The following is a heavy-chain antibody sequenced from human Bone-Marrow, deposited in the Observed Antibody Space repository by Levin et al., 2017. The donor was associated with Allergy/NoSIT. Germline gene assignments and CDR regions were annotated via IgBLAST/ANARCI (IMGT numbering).Heavy chain of an antibody. CDR2: INPNSGDT. D-gene: IGHD3-22*01. CDR1: GDTFTAYF. Sequence: GESLKISCKVSGDTFTAYFIHWVRQAPGQGLEWMGRINPNSGDTIYAEKFQGRVTLTRDTSISTAYMELGRLTSDDAAVYYCARDPYYYDSVGYYPLGYWGQGTLVTVSS. J-gene: IGHJ4*02. CDR3: ARDPYYYDSVGYYPLGY. V-gene: IGHV1-2*06.